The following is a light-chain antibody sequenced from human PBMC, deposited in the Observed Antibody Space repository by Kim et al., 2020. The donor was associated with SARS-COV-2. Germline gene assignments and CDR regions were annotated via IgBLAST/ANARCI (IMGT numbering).Light chain of an antibody. J-gene: IGKJ5*01. Sequence: ASVGDRVTITCQASQDITNYLNWYQQKPGKAPKLLIYDASNLEAGVPSRFSGRGSGTDFTFTISSLQPEDIATYYCQQYDNLLITFGQGTRLEIK. CDR1: QDITNY. CDR2: DAS. V-gene: IGKV1-33*01. CDR3: QQYDNLLIT.